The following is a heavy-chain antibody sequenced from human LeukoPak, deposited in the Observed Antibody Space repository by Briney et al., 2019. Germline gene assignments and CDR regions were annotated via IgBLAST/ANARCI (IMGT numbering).Heavy chain of an antibody. CDR3: ARVGPWVNPDYYYYMDV. Sequence: PGGSLRLSCAASRFTFSSYSMNRARQAPGKGLEWVSSISSSGSYIYYADSVKGRFTISRDNAKNSLYLQMIRLRAEDTAVYYCARVGPWVNPDYYYYMDVWGKGTTVTVSS. CDR1: RFTFSSYS. D-gene: IGHD1-14*01. CDR2: ISSSGSYI. V-gene: IGHV3-21*01. J-gene: IGHJ6*03.